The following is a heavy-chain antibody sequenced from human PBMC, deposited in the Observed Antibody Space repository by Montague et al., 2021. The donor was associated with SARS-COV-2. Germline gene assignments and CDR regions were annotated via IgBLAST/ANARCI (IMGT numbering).Heavy chain of an antibody. CDR1: GDSITNTPYY. CDR2: IYHNGRA. V-gene: IGHV4-39*01. CDR3: ATHQSGTMMAY. Sequence: SETLSLTCAVSGDSITNTPYYWVWICQPPGKALEWVGTIYHNGRAYYNPSLKRRVTLSVDTSKNQFSLKLSSVTAADTAVYYCATHQSGTMMAYWGQGSLVTVSS. D-gene: IGHD1-14*01. J-gene: IGHJ4*02.